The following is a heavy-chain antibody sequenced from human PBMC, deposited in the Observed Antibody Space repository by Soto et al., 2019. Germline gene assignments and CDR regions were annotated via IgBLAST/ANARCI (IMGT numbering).Heavy chain of an antibody. Sequence: EVQLLESGGALVQPGGSLRLSCAASGFTFSGYGMNWVRQAPGKGLEWVSGISYSGGGTYYADSVKGRFTISRDNSKNTLFLQMNSLGVDDTAVYYCAKTWDGYKAGSDYWGQGTLVTVYS. CDR3: AKTWDGYKAGSDY. D-gene: IGHD5-12*01. V-gene: IGHV3-23*01. CDR2: ISYSGGGT. J-gene: IGHJ4*02. CDR1: GFTFSGYG.